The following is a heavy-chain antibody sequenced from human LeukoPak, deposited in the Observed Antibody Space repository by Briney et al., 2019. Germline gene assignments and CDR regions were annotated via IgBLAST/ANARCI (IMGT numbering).Heavy chain of an antibody. D-gene: IGHD3-9*01. CDR3: ATALRYFDWLVTN. Sequence: GGSLRLSCAASGFTFSSYEMNWVRQAPGKGLEWVSYISSSGSTIYYADSVKGRFTISRDNAKNPLYLQMNSLRAEDTAVYYCATALRYFDWLVTNWGQGTLVTVSS. CDR1: GFTFSSYE. V-gene: IGHV3-48*03. J-gene: IGHJ4*02. CDR2: ISSSGSTI.